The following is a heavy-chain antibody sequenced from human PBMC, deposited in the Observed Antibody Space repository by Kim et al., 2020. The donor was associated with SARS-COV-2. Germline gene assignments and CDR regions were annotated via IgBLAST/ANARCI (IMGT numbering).Heavy chain of an antibody. J-gene: IGHJ4*02. V-gene: IGHV4-34*01. Sequence: NYNPSLKSRVTISVDTSKNQFSLKLSSVTAADTAVYYCAITMVRGEPTDYWGQGTLVTVSS. CDR3: AITMVRGEPTDY. D-gene: IGHD3-10*01.